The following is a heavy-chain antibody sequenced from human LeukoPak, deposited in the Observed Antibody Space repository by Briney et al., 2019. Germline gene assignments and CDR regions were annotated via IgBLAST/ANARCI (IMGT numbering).Heavy chain of an antibody. J-gene: IGHJ5*02. Sequence: ASVKVSCKASGYTFTNYGISWVRQAPGQGLEWMGWISTNSDIRTYAQTLQGRFTMTTDAATTTAYMELNNLTFDDTAVYYCARDWDAMNNCFDPWGQGTPVTVSS. CDR2: ISTNSDIR. D-gene: IGHD1-26*01. CDR1: GYTFTNYG. V-gene: IGHV1-18*01. CDR3: ARDWDAMNNCFDP.